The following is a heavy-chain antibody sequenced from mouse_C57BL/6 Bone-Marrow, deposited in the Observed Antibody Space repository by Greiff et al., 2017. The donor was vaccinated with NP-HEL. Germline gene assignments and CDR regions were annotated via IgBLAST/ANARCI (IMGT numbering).Heavy chain of an antibody. J-gene: IGHJ3*01. CDR2: INPNNGGT. D-gene: IGHD2-4*01. Sequence: EVQLQQSGPELVKPGASVKIPCKASGYTFTDYNMDWVKQSHGKSLEWIGDINPNNGGTIYNQKFKGKATLTVDKSSSTAYMELRSLTSEDTAVDYSSLYDYDDVFAYWGQGTLVTVSA. V-gene: IGHV1-18*01. CDR3: SLYDYDDVFAY. CDR1: GYTFTDYN.